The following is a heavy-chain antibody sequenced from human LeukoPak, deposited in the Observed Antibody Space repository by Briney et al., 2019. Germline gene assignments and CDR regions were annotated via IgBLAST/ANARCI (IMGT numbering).Heavy chain of an antibody. CDR3: AKGRRVGSLIAADY. CDR1: GFTFSSYG. V-gene: IGHV3-30*18. CDR2: ISYDGSNK. J-gene: IGHJ4*02. Sequence: GGSLRLSCAASGFTFSSYGMHWVRQAPGKGLEWVAVISYDGSNKYYADSVKGRFTISRDNSKNMLYLQMNSLRAEDTAVYYCAKGRRVGSLIAADYWGQGTLVTVSS. D-gene: IGHD6-13*01.